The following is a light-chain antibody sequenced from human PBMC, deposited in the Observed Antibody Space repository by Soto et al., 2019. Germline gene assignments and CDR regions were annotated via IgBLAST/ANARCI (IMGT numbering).Light chain of an antibody. V-gene: IGKV2-28*01. Sequence: DIVMTQSPLSLSVTPGEPASISCRSSQSLVHATGYNYLDWYLQKPGQSPQLLIQLGSMRASGVPDRISGSGSGTDFTLTISRVEAEDVGSYYCMQVLQTPVTFGPGTRVDI. CDR2: LGS. J-gene: IGKJ3*01. CDR1: QSLVHATGYNY. CDR3: MQVLQTPVT.